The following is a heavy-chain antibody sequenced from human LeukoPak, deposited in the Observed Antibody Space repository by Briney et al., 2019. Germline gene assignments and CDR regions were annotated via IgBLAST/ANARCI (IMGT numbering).Heavy chain of an antibody. J-gene: IGHJ6*03. CDR2: IRNDGSNK. V-gene: IGHV3-30*02. CDR3: AKGGGYEAQYYYYYLDV. D-gene: IGHD5-12*01. Sequence: GGSLRLSCAASGFTFSSYAMHWVRQAPGKGLEWVTFIRNDGSNKYYADSVKGRFTISRDNSKNTLYLQMKSLRAEDTAVYYCAKGGGYEAQYYYYYLDVWGKGTTVTISS. CDR1: GFTFSSYA.